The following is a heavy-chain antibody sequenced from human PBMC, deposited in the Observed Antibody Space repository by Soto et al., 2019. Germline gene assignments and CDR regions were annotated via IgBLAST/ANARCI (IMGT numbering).Heavy chain of an antibody. V-gene: IGHV3-23*01. CDR1: GFTFTSYT. CDR2: ISGSGGTS. CDR3: AKPGTREYYDYYGMGV. D-gene: IGHD1-1*01. Sequence: GGSLRLSCATSGFTFTSYTMNWVRQAPGKGLEWVSAISGSGGTSYYADPVKGRFTISRDNSKNTLYLQMNSLRAEDTAVYYCAKPGTREYYDYYGMGVWAQGTSVTVSS. J-gene: IGHJ6*02.